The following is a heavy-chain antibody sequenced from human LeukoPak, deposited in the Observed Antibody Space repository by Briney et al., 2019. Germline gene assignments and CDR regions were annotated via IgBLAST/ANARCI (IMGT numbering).Heavy chain of an antibody. CDR3: ARYHTRGDFDY. CDR1: GGSISSGGYY. J-gene: IGHJ4*02. Sequence: PSQTLSLTCTVSGGSISSGGYYWSWIRQHPGKGLEWIGYIYYSGSTYYNPSLKSRVTISVDTSKNQFSLKLSSVTAAGTAVYYCARYHTRGDFDYWGQGTPVTVSS. V-gene: IGHV4-31*03. CDR2: IYYSGST.